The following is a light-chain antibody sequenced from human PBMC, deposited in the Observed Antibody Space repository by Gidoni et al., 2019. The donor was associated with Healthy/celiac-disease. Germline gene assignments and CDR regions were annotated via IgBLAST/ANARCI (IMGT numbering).Light chain of an antibody. CDR1: QSVSSY. CDR3: QQRRNWPPWT. V-gene: IGKV3-11*01. J-gene: IGKJ1*01. Sequence: EMVLTQSPATLSLSPGERNTLSCRASQSVSSYLAWDQPKPGQAPRPLMYDASNRATGIPARFRCSGSGTDFTLTISSLEPEDFAVYYCQQRRNWPPWTFGQGTKVEIK. CDR2: DAS.